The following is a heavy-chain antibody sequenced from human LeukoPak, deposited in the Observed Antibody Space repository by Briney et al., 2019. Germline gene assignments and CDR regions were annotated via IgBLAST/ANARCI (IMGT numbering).Heavy chain of an antibody. CDR3: AKTYCSSTSCYGYYYYGMDV. V-gene: IGHV3-23*01. D-gene: IGHD2-2*01. J-gene: IGHJ6*02. CDR2: ITGSGVDT. CDR1: GFTFSNYA. Sequence: GSLRLSCAASGFTFSNYAMSWVRQAPGKGLEWVAGITGSGVDTYYADSVKGRFTISRDNSKNTLYLQMNSLRAEDTAVYYCAKTYCSSTSCYGYYYYGMDVWGQGTTVTVSS.